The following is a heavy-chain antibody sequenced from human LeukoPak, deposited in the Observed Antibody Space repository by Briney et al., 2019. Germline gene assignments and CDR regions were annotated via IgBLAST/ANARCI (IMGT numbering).Heavy chain of an antibody. Sequence: GGSLRLSCVASGFSFSTYWMNWIRQAPGKGPEWVANINPDGRTTNYVDSVKGRFTISRDNAKSSLYLQMNSLRAEDTAVYYCATDRGYLTFDYWGQGTLVTVSS. CDR1: GFSFSTYW. CDR3: ATDRGYLTFDY. J-gene: IGHJ4*02. CDR2: INPDGRTT. V-gene: IGHV3-7*01. D-gene: IGHD1-1*01.